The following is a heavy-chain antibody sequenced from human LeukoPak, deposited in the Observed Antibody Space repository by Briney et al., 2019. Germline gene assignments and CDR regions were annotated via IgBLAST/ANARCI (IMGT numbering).Heavy chain of an antibody. CDR2: ISHSGIGT. J-gene: IGHJ4*02. D-gene: IGHD6-19*01. V-gene: IGHV3-23*01. CDR1: GFTFSSYA. Sequence: GGSLRPSCAASGFTFSSYAMSWVRQAPGKGLEWVSGISHSGIGTYYADSVKGRFTISRDNSKNTLYLQMNSLRAEDTAVYYCGKAYSSGWYYFDSWGQGTLVTVSS. CDR3: GKAYSSGWYYFDS.